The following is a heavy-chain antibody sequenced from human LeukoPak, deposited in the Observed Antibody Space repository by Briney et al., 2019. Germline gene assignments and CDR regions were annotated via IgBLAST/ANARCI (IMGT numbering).Heavy chain of an antibody. CDR3: AGSYGGNSINY. CDR1: GGSISSYD. V-gene: IGHV4-59*01. Sequence: SDTLSLTCTVSGGSISSYDWSWIRQPRGKGLEWIGYIYYSGSTNYNPSLKSRVTISVDTSKNQFSLKLSSVTAADTAVYYCAGSYGGNSINYWGQGTLVTVSS. J-gene: IGHJ4*02. D-gene: IGHD4-23*01. CDR2: IYYSGST.